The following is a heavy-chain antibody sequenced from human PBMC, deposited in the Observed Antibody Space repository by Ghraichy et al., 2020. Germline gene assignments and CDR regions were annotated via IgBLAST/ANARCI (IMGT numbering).Heavy chain of an antibody. V-gene: IGHV3-30-3*01. CDR2: ISYDGSNK. Sequence: GALRLSCAASGFTFSSYAMHWVRQAPGKGLEWVAVISYDGSNKYYADSVKGRFTISRDNSKNTLYLQMNSLRAEDTAVYYCARDREGYGDYLFDYWGQGTLVTVSS. CDR1: GFTFSSYA. D-gene: IGHD4-17*01. J-gene: IGHJ4*02. CDR3: ARDREGYGDYLFDY.